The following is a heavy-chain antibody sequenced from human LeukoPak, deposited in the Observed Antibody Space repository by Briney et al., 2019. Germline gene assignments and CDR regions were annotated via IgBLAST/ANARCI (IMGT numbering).Heavy chain of an antibody. CDR3: ARVGYSSSWYAGDTGKFDY. CDR2: ISAYNGKT. J-gene: IGHJ4*02. D-gene: IGHD6-13*01. CDR1: GYTFTNYG. V-gene: IGHV1-18*01. Sequence: ASVKVSCKASGYTFTNYGISWVRQAPGQGLEWMGWISAYNGKTDYAQKLQGRVTITTDTPTSTDYMELRSLRSDDTAVYYCARVGYSSSWYAGDTGKFDYWGQGTLVTVSS.